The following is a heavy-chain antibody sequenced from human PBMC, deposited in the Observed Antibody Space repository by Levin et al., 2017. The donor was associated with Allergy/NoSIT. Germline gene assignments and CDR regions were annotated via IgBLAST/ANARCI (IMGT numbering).Heavy chain of an antibody. CDR3: ARPTGGVATTWAFDY. Sequence: GESLKISCKGSGYSFTSSWIAWVGKMPGKGLEWMGLIYPDDSDTRYSPSFQGQVTISADKSINTAYLQWSSLKASDTAMYYCARPTGGVATTWAFDYWGQGTLVTVSS. V-gene: IGHV5-51*01. D-gene: IGHD5-12*01. J-gene: IGHJ4*02. CDR2: IYPDDSDT. CDR1: GYSFTSSW.